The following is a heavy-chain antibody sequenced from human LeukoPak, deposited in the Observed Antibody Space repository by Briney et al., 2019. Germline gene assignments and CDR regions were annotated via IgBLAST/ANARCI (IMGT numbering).Heavy chain of an antibody. Sequence: ASVKVSCKASGYTFTSYDINWARQATGQGLEWMGWMNPNSGNTGYAQKFQGRVTMTRNTSISTAYMELSSLRSEDTAVYYCARGSRGYSGYINWGQGTLVTVSS. CDR2: MNPNSGNT. V-gene: IGHV1-8*01. J-gene: IGHJ4*02. CDR1: GYTFTSYD. CDR3: ARGSRGYSGYIN. D-gene: IGHD5-12*01.